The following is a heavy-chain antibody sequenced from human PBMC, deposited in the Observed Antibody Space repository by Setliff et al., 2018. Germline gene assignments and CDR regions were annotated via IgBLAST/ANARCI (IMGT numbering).Heavy chain of an antibody. CDR3: ARAGLASAGRKGVFDY. CDR1: GYSLVTHY. CDR2: INTGGGSS. V-gene: IGHV1-46*01. J-gene: IGHJ4*02. D-gene: IGHD6-13*01. Sequence: GASVKVSCKASGYSLVTHYMHWVRQAPGQGLEWMGLINTGGGSSSYALKFQGRVTMTRDTSTSTVYMEVNILGSEDTAVYFCARAGLASAGRKGVFDYWGQGTLVTVSS.